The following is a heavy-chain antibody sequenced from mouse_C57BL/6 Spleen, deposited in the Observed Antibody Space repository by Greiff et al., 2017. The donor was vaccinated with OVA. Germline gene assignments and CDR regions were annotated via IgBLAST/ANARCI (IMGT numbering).Heavy chain of an antibody. CDR1: GYTFTSYW. CDR2: IHPNSGST. CDR3: ARTGGNYLYYCDY. D-gene: IGHD2-1*01. V-gene: IGHV1-64*01. Sequence: QVQLKQPGAELVKPGASVKLSCKASGYTFTSYWMHWVKQRPGQGLEWIGMIHPNSGSTNYNEKFKSKATLTVDKSSSTAYMQLSSLTSEDSAVYYCARTGGNYLYYCDYWGQGTTLTVSS. J-gene: IGHJ2*01.